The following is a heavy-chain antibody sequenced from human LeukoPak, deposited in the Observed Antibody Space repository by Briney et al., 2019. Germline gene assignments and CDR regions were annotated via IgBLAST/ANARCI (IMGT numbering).Heavy chain of an antibody. CDR3: ARGNYDFWSGYSPFDY. V-gene: IGHV1-8*01. CDR1: GYTFTSYD. J-gene: IGHJ4*02. Sequence: GASVMVSCKASGYTFTSYDINWVRQATGQGLEWMGWMNPNSGNTGYAQKSQGRVTMTRNTSIRTAYMELSSLRSEDTAVYYCARGNYDFWSGYSPFDYWGQGTLVTVSS. CDR2: MNPNSGNT. D-gene: IGHD3-3*01.